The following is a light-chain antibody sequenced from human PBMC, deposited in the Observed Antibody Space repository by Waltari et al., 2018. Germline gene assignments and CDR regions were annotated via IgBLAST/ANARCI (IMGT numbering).Light chain of an antibody. CDR3: QQSGTFPPT. J-gene: IGKJ1*01. V-gene: IGKV1-12*01. CDR2: HAS. CDR1: PDIRTW. Sequence: DTRLTPSPSSVSASVGDRVTITGRASPDIRTWLAWYQQKPGKAPRLLLYHASGLQSGVPSRFSGSGSGTDFTLTISSLQPEDFATYSCQQSGTFPPTFGPGTKVEI.